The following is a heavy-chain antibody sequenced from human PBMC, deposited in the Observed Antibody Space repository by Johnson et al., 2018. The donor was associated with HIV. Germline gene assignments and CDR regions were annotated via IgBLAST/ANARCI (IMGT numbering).Heavy chain of an antibody. Sequence: VQLVESGGGLVQPGGSLRLSCASGFTVSTNYMSWVRQAPGKGLEWVSVIYSGDTTYYADSVKGRFTISRDNSKNTLYLQMNSLRAEDTAVYYCARAYSYGAFDIWCLGTKVTVSS. V-gene: IGHV3-66*01. J-gene: IGHJ3*02. D-gene: IGHD5-18*01. CDR1: GFTVSTNY. CDR2: IYSGDTT. CDR3: ARAYSYGAFDI.